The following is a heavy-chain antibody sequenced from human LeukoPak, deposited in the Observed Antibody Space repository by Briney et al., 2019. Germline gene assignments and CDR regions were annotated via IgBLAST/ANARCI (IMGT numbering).Heavy chain of an antibody. V-gene: IGHV4-4*02. CDR1: GVSISSLNL. CDR2: MYLDGRT. CDR3: AGLEGRYSTDWFYFFDY. J-gene: IGHJ4*02. Sequence: PSETLSLTCAVSGVSISSLNLWSWLRQPPGKGLEWVGEMYLDGRTNFHPSVRGRVTIFIDKPKNQLSLQLTSVTAADTAVYYCAGLEGRYSTDWFYFFDYWGQGALVTVSS. D-gene: IGHD6-19*01.